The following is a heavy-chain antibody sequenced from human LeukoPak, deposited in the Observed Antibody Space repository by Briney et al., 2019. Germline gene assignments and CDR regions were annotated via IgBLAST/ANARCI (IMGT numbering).Heavy chain of an antibody. Sequence: GGSLRLSCAASGFTVSSNYMSWVRQAPGKGLEWVSAISGSGGSTYYADSVKGRFTISRDNSKNTLYLQMNSLRAEDTAVYYCAKSGSYYGPNAFDIWGQGTMVTVSS. V-gene: IGHV3-23*01. D-gene: IGHD3-10*01. CDR1: GFTVSSNY. CDR3: AKSGSYYGPNAFDI. J-gene: IGHJ3*02. CDR2: ISGSGGST.